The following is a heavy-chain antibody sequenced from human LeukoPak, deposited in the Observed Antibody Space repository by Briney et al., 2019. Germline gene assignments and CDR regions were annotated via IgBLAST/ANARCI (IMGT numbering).Heavy chain of an antibody. Sequence: GGSLRLSCAASGFTFGGYTMNWVRQAPGKGLEWVSSISSRSSDIYYADSVKGRFTISRDNAKNSLYLQMNSLRAEDTAVYFCARALYYDILTGYQSHSYYFDYWGQGTLSPSPQ. CDR1: GFTFGGYT. J-gene: IGHJ4*02. CDR3: ARALYYDILTGYQSHSYYFDY. CDR2: ISSRSSDI. V-gene: IGHV3-21*01. D-gene: IGHD3-9*01.